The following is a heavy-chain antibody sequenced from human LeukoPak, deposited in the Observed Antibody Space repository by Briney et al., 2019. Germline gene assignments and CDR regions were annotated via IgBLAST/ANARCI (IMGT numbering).Heavy chain of an antibody. D-gene: IGHD3-3*01. CDR3: AREVQGFWSGYYYYYMNV. CDR2: IYTSGNT. Sequence: SETLSLTCTVSSGSISGYYWSWIRQPAGKGLEWIGRIYTSGNTYHNPSLQSRVTMSVDTSTNQLSLKLTSVTAADTAVYYCAREVQGFWSGYYYYYMNVWGKGTTVTVSS. J-gene: IGHJ6*03. CDR1: SGSISGYY. V-gene: IGHV4-4*07.